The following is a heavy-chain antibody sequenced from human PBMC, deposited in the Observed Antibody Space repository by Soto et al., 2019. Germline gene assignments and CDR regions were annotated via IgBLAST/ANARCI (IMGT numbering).Heavy chain of an antibody. CDR3: ARQSSSSHIENWFDP. D-gene: IGHD6-13*01. CDR2: MNPNSGNT. Sequence: GASVKVSCKASGYTFTSYDINWVRQAPGQGLEWMGWMNPNSGNTGYAQKFQGRVTMTRNTSISTAYMELSSLRSEDTAVYYCARQSSSSHIENWFDPWGQGTLVTVSS. CDR1: GYTFTSYD. J-gene: IGHJ5*02. V-gene: IGHV1-8*01.